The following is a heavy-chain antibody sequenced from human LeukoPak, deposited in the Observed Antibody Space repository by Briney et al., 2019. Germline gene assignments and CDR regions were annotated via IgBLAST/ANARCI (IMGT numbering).Heavy chain of an antibody. Sequence: PGGSLRLSCAASGFTFSSYAMSWVRQAPGKGLEWVSAISGSGGSTYYADSVKGLFTISRDNSKNTLYLQMNSLRAEDTAVYYCAKAVTYYYDSSGYFDYWGQGTLVTVSS. J-gene: IGHJ4*02. CDR3: AKAVTYYYDSSGYFDY. CDR2: ISGSGGST. V-gene: IGHV3-23*01. CDR1: GFTFSSYA. D-gene: IGHD3-22*01.